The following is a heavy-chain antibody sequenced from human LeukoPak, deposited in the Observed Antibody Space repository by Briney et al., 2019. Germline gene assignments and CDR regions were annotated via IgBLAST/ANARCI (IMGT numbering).Heavy chain of an antibody. D-gene: IGHD3-10*01. Sequence: GGSLRLSCTASGFAFGDYGMTWVRQAPGKGLEWVSFIRSMAHGGTTEYAASVKGRFTISRDDSKGIAYLQMSSLKTGDTAAYYCARGAMVREANYYFDYWGQGALVTVSS. CDR3: ARGAMVREANYYFDY. J-gene: IGHJ4*02. V-gene: IGHV3-49*04. CDR1: GFAFGDYG. CDR2: IRSMAHGGTT.